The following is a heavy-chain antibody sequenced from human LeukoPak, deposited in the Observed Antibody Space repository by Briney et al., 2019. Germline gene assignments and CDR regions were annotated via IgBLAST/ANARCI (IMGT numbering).Heavy chain of an antibody. Sequence: PSETLSLTCTVSGASMRNYYWSWIRQPPGKGLEWIGYIYFSGITNYNPSLKSRVTISVDTSKSQFSLRLSSVTAADTAVYYCARDLYSAYDFSYYGLDVWGQGTTVTVSS. D-gene: IGHD5-12*01. V-gene: IGHV4-59*01. CDR3: ARDLYSAYDFSYYGLDV. CDR1: GASMRNYY. CDR2: IYFSGIT. J-gene: IGHJ6*02.